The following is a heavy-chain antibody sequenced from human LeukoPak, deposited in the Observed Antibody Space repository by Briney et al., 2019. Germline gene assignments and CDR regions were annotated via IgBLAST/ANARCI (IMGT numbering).Heavy chain of an antibody. CDR3: AKGLFPVVAANWFDY. V-gene: IGHV3-23*01. J-gene: IGHJ4*02. CDR1: GFTFSSYA. CDR2: ISGSGGIT. D-gene: IGHD2-15*01. Sequence: GGSLRLSCAASGFTFSSYAMSWVRQAPGKGLEWVSAISGSGGITYYADSVKGRFTISRDKSKNTLYLQMNSLRAEDTAVYYCAKGLFPVVAANWFDYWGQGTLVTVSS.